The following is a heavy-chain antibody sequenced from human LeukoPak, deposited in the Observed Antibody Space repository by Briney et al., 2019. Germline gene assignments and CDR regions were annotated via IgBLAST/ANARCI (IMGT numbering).Heavy chain of an antibody. CDR3: AREGTPSIMITQFDNWFDP. D-gene: IGHD3-16*01. CDR1: GYTFTSYG. Sequence: GASVKVSCKASGYTFTSYGISWVRQAPGQGLEWMGWINPNSGGTNYAQKFQGRVTMTRDTSISTAYMELSRLRSDDTAVYYCAREGTPSIMITQFDNWFDPWGQGTLVTVSS. CDR2: INPNSGGT. V-gene: IGHV1-2*02. J-gene: IGHJ5*02.